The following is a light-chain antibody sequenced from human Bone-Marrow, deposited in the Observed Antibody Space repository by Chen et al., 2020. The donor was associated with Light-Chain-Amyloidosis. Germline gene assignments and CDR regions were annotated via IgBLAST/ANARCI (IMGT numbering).Light chain of an antibody. CDR3: QVWDRSSDRPV. V-gene: IGLV3-21*02. Sequence: SYVRTQPSSVSAAPGQTATMACGGNNIGSTSVHWYQHTPGQAPLLVVYDDSDRPSGIPERLSGSNSGNTATLTISRVEAGDEADYYCQVWDRSSDRPVFGGGTKLTVL. CDR1: NIGSTS. J-gene: IGLJ3*02. CDR2: DDS.